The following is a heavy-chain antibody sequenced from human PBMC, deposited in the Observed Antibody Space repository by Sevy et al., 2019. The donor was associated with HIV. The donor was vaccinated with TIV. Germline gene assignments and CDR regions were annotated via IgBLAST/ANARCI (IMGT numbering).Heavy chain of an antibody. V-gene: IGHV3-48*02. CDR2: FSGTGNTI. CDR1: GFTFSSHS. J-gene: IGHJ4*02. Sequence: GGSLRLSCVASGFTFSSHSMNWVRQTPGKGLEWISYFSGTGNTIYYADSVKGRFTISRDNAKNSLYLQLKSLRDEDTAIYYCARVPPYYDSNVSDFWGQGSLVTVSS. CDR3: ARVPPYYDSNVSDF. D-gene: IGHD3-22*01.